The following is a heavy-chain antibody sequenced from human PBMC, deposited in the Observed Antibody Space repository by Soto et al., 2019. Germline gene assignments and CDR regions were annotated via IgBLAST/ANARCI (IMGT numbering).Heavy chain of an antibody. J-gene: IGHJ4*02. CDR1: GYSYTTFG. D-gene: IGHD4-17*01. CDR3: FRDPLTVNGTKCFDY. CDR2: MNSNSGKT. V-gene: IGHV1-18*01. Sequence: QVQLVQSGAEVKKPGASVKVSCKPSGYSYTTFGISWVRQAPGQGLEWMGWMNSNSGKTDYAQKFQGRVTMTTDTITRTGYMDLKRLTSDDPGLYFCFRDPLTVNGTKCFDYWGQGTLVTVSS.